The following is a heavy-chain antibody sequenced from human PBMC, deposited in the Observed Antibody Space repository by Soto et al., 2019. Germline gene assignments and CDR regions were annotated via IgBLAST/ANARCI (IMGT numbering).Heavy chain of an antibody. D-gene: IGHD3-10*01. CDR2: IYYSGST. CDR1: GGSISSGGYY. Sequence: PSETLSLTCTVSGGSISSGGYYWSWIRQHPRKGLEGIGYIYYSGSTYYDPSLKSRVTISVDTSKNQFSVKLSSVTAAETAVYYCARDREYYGSGSYPKPYGMDVWGQGTTVTVSS. CDR3: ARDREYYGSGSYPKPYGMDV. J-gene: IGHJ6*02. V-gene: IGHV4-31*03.